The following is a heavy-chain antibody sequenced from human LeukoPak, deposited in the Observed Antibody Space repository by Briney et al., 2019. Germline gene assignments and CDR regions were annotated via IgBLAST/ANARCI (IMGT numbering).Heavy chain of an antibody. J-gene: IGHJ6*03. Sequence: GGSLRLSCAASGFTFSSYWMHWVRQAPGKGLVWVSRINSDGSSTSYADSVKGRFTISRDNAKNTLYLQMNSLRAEDTAVYYCAKSPPWATKGYYYYYMDVWGKGTTVTISS. CDR1: GFTFSSYW. V-gene: IGHV3-74*01. D-gene: IGHD1-26*01. CDR3: AKSPPWATKGYYYYYMDV. CDR2: INSDGSST.